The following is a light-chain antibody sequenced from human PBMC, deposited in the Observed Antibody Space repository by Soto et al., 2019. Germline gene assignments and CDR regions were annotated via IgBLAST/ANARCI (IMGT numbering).Light chain of an antibody. CDR1: QSVLYSSNDKNY. CDR3: QQYFSTRT. J-gene: IGKJ1*01. Sequence: DIVMTQSPDSLAVSLGERATINCKSSQSVLYSSNDKNYLAWYQKKPGQPPKLLIYWASTRESGVPDRFSGSGSETDFTLTISSLQAEDVAVYYCQQYFSTRTFGQGTKVEIK. CDR2: WAS. V-gene: IGKV4-1*01.